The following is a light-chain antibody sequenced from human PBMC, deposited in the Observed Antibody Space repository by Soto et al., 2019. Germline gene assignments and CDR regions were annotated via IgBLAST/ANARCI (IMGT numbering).Light chain of an antibody. CDR3: NSYAGWIYV. Sequence: QSALTQPPSASGSPGQSVTISCTGTSSDVGGYNYVPWYQHHPGKAPKLMIFEVNKRPSGVPDRFSGSKFGNTASLTVSGLQAEDEADYYCNSYAGWIYVFGTGTKLTVL. J-gene: IGLJ1*01. CDR2: EVN. V-gene: IGLV2-8*01. CDR1: SSDVGGYNY.